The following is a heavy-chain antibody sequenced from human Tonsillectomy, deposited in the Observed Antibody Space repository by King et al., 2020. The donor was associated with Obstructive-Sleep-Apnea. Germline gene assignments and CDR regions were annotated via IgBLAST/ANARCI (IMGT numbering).Heavy chain of an antibody. V-gene: IGHV5-51*01. J-gene: IGHJ6*02. D-gene: IGHD2-21*02. CDR3: ARLNSEEVGGDLYYYYGMDV. CDR2: IYPGDSDT. CDR1: GYSFATYW. Sequence: QLVQSGAEVKKPGESLKISCKGSGYSFATYWIGWVRQMPGKGLEWMGIIYPGDSDTRYSPSFQGQVTISADKSISTAYLQWSSLKASDTAMYYCARLNSEEVGGDLYYYYGMDVWGQGTTVTVSS.